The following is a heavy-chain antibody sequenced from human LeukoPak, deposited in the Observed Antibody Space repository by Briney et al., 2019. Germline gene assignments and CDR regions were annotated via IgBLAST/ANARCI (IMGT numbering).Heavy chain of an antibody. CDR2: ISWNSGSI. CDR3: AKGFRRSGGVDY. J-gene: IGHJ4*02. D-gene: IGHD6-19*01. Sequence: SGISWNSGSIGYADSVKGRFTISRDNAKNSLYLQMNSLRAEDTALYYCAKGFRRSGGVDYWGQGTLVTVSS. V-gene: IGHV3-9*01.